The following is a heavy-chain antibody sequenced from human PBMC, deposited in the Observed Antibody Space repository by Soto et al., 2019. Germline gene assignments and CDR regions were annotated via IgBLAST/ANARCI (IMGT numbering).Heavy chain of an antibody. Sequence: VRLVQSGAEVKKPGSSVKVSCKSSGGSFGNYAITWVRQGPGQGLEWMGGTIPDFGIANYAQKFQGRVTITADESTRTAYMEVNSLNSEDTAVYYCARAREGSESRNYYGLDVWGQGTTVTVSS. J-gene: IGHJ6*02. D-gene: IGHD3-10*01. CDR1: GGSFGNYA. CDR3: ARAREGSESRNYYGLDV. CDR2: TIPDFGIA. V-gene: IGHV1-69*01.